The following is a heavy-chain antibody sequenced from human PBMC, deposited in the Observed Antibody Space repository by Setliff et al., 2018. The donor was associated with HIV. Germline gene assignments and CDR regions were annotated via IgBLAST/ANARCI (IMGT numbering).Heavy chain of an antibody. CDR2: ISHSGNT. V-gene: IGHV4-59*11. Sequence: TSETLSLTCTVSGDSINTHYWSWIRQPPGKGLEWIGCISHSGNTNFNPSLNSRVTISLDTSKNQFSLRLTSLTAADTAIYYCARSTAGAGASFPWGRGILVTVSS. CDR1: GDSINTHY. D-gene: IGHD1-26*01. CDR3: ARSTAGAGASFP. J-gene: IGHJ5*02.